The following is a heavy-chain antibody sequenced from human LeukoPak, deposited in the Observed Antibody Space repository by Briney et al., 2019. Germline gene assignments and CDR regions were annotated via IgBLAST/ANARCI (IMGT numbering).Heavy chain of an antibody. CDR3: AGGADYSSSWYRESDAFDI. V-gene: IGHV3-13*04. Sequence: PGGSLRLSCAASGFTFSSYDMHWVRQATGKGLEWVSAIGTAGDTYYPGSVKGRFTISRENAKNSFYLQMNNLRAGDTAVYYCAGGADYSSSWYRESDAFDIWGQGTLVTVSS. CDR1: GFTFSSYD. J-gene: IGHJ3*02. D-gene: IGHD6-13*01. CDR2: IGTAGDT.